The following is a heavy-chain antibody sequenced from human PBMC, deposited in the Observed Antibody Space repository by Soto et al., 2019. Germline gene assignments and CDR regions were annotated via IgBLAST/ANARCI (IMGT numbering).Heavy chain of an antibody. CDR1: GGSISSYY. Sequence: SETLSLTCTVSGGSISSYYWSWIRQPPGKGLEWIGYIYYSGSTNYNPSLKSRVTISVDTSKNQFSLKLSSVTAADTAVYYCARIEKYSGSSYWGQGTLVTVSS. CDR2: IYYSGST. J-gene: IGHJ4*02. CDR3: ARIEKYSGSSY. D-gene: IGHD1-26*01. V-gene: IGHV4-59*01.